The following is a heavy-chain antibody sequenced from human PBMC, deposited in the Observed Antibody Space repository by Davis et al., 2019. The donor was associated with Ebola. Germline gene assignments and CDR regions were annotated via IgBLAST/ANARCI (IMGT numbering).Heavy chain of an antibody. Sequence: ASVKVSCKASGYTFTGYYMHWVRQAPGQGLEWMGWINPNSGGTNYAQKFQGRVTMTRDTSISTAYMELSRLRSDDTAVYYCARVQGATFYFDYWGQGTLVTVSS. CDR1: GYTFTGYY. CDR3: ARVQGATFYFDY. CDR2: INPNSGGT. D-gene: IGHD1-26*01. V-gene: IGHV1-2*02. J-gene: IGHJ4*02.